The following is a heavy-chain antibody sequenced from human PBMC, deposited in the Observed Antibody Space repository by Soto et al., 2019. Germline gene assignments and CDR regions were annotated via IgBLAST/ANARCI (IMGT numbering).Heavy chain of an antibody. CDR2: INHSGST. CDR3: ARVSGIYYYGMDV. J-gene: IGHJ6*02. Sequence: QVQLQQWGAGLLKPSETLSLTCAVYGGSFSGYYWNWIRQPPGKGLEWIGEINHSGSTNYNPSLKSRVTXSXDAXKNQFSLKLSSVTAADTAVYSCARVSGIYYYGMDVWGQGTTVTVSS. CDR1: GGSFSGYY. D-gene: IGHD3-10*01. V-gene: IGHV4-34*01.